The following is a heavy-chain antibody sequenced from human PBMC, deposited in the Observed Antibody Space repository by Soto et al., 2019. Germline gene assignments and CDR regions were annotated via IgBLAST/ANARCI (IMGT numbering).Heavy chain of an antibody. Sequence: GGSLRLSCAASGFTFSDYYMSWIRQAPGKGLEWVSYISSSSSYTNYADSVKGRFTISRDNAKNSLYLQMNSLRAEDTAVYYCARGYNYGDYGRDDYWGQGTLVTVSS. CDR1: GFTFSDYY. CDR2: ISSSSSYT. D-gene: IGHD4-17*01. CDR3: ARGYNYGDYGRDDY. V-gene: IGHV3-11*06. J-gene: IGHJ4*02.